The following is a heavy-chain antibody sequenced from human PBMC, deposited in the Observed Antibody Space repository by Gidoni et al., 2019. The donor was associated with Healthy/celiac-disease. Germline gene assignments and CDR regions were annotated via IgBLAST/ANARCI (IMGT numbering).Heavy chain of an antibody. J-gene: IGHJ3*02. V-gene: IGHV3-33*01. CDR2: IWNDGSNK. D-gene: IGHD2-8*01. CDR3: ARDRMGCSHGVSYDDAFEI. Sequence: GLEWVAVIWNDGSNKYYTDSVKGRFTISRDNSKNTLYLQMNSLRPEDTAVYYCARDRMGCSHGVSYDDAFEIWGQGTMVTVSS.